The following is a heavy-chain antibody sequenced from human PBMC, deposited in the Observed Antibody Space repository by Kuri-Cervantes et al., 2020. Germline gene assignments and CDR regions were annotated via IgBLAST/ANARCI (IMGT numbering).Heavy chain of an antibody. CDR1: GFSFKNYR. CDR2: ISTFSNYI. V-gene: IGHV3-21*01. J-gene: IGHJ3*02. Sequence: GGSLRLSCAASGFSFKNYRMNWVRQAPGKGPEWVSSISTFSNYISYADSVKGRFTISRDNAKNSLYLQMNSLRAEDTAVYYCAREGVVVVTAINAFDIWGQGTRVTVSS. CDR3: AREGVVVVTAINAFDI. D-gene: IGHD2-21*02.